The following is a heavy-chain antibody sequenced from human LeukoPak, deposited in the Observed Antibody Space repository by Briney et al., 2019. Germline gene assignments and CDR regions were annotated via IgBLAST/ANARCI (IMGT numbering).Heavy chain of an antibody. V-gene: IGHV4-59*01. D-gene: IGHD3-10*01. Sequence: SETLSLTCTVSGGSISSYYWSWIRQPPGKGLEWIGYIYYSGSTNYNPSLKSRVTISVDTSKNQFSLKLSSVPAADTAVYYCARDRGGSGSQDYYYYGMDVWGKGTTVTVSS. CDR1: GGSISSYY. CDR3: ARDRGGSGSQDYYYYGMDV. CDR2: IYYSGST. J-gene: IGHJ6*04.